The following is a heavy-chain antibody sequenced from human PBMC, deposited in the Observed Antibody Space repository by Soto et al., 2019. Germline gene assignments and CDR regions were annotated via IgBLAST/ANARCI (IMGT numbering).Heavy chain of an antibody. CDR2: VSYDGSKK. D-gene: IGHD2-2*01. Sequence: QVLLVESGGGVVQPGRSLRLSCAASEFSFSSYAMHWVLQAPGKGLEWMAVVSYDGSKKYYADSVKGRFTISRDNSKNTLYLQMNSLRAEDTAVYYCARDCISTTCYGGGGYWGQGTLVTVSS. CDR3: ARDCISTTCYGGGGY. V-gene: IGHV3-30-3*01. CDR1: EFSFSSYA. J-gene: IGHJ4*02.